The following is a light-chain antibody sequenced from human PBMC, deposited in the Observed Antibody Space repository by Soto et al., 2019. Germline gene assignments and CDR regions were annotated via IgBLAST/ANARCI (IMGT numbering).Light chain of an antibody. V-gene: IGLV9-49*01. Sequence: QSVLTQPPSASASLGASVTLTCTLSSGYSNYKVAWYQQRPGKGPRFVMRVGTGGSVGSKGDGIPDRFSVLGSGLNRYLTIKNIQEEDESDYHCGADHGSGSNFVVVFGGGTKLTVL. J-gene: IGLJ2*01. CDR3: GADHGSGSNFVVV. CDR1: SGYSNYK. CDR2: VGTGGSVG.